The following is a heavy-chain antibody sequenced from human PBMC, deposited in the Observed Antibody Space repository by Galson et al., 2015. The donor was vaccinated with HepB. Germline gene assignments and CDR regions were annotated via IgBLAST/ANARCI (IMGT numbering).Heavy chain of an antibody. CDR2: ISTTSTYT. CDR3: ARDRNTPMIGEEWFDP. Sequence: SLRLSCAASGFTFSDYYMSWIRQAPGRGLEWVSYISTTSTYTNYADSVKGRFTISRDNAKNSLYLQMNSLRAEDTAMYYCARDRNTPMIGEEWFDPWGQGALVTVSS. J-gene: IGHJ5*02. D-gene: IGHD5-18*01. CDR1: GFTFSDYY. V-gene: IGHV3-11*06.